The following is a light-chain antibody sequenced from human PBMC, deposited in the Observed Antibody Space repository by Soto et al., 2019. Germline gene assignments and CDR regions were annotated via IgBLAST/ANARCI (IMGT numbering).Light chain of an antibody. V-gene: IGKV3-11*01. CDR3: QQRSNWALT. CDR1: QSVSSY. Sequence: EIVLTQSPATLSLSPGERATLSCRASQSVSSYLAWYQQRPGQAPRLLMYDASNRATGIPARFSGSGSGTDFTLTISSLEPEDFALYYCQQRSNWALTLGGGTKVEI. J-gene: IGKJ4*01. CDR2: DAS.